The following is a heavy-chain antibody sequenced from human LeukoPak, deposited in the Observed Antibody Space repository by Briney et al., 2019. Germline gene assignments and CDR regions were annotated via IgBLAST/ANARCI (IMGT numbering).Heavy chain of an antibody. J-gene: IGHJ4*02. Sequence: PSETLSLTCTVPGGSISSGGYYWSWIRQHPGKGLEWIGEINHSGSTNYNPSLKSRVTISVDTSKNQFSLKLSSVTAADTAVYYCARVMHCSGGSCYSKGGEYFDYWGQGTLVTVSS. D-gene: IGHD2-15*01. V-gene: IGHV4-39*07. CDR2: INHSGST. CDR3: ARVMHCSGGSCYSKGGEYFDY. CDR1: GGSISSGGYY.